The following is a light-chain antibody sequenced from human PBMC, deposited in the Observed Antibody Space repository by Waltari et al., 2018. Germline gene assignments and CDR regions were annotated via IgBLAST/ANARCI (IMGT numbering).Light chain of an antibody. J-gene: IGKJ4*01. CDR2: ATS. Sequence: DIQMTQSPSSLSASVGDRVTITCRASEDLNKYLNWYQQKPGKAPRLLISATSTLRSGGPSSFSGSSSGTDFSLTISSLQAEDFAIYYCQQSYRAPLTFGGGTKVEI. V-gene: IGKV1-39*01. CDR1: EDLNKY. CDR3: QQSYRAPLT.